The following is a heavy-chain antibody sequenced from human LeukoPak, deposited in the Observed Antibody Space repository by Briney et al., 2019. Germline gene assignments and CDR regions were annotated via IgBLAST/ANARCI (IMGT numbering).Heavy chain of an antibody. J-gene: IGHJ4*02. CDR2: IYYSGST. CDR3: ARGPPRLLSDY. D-gene: IGHD2-2*01. V-gene: IGHV4-39*07. CDR1: GGSFSSSSYY. Sequence: SETLSLTCTVSGGSFSSSSYYWGWIRQPPGKGLEWIGSIYYSGSTYYNPSLKSRVTISVDRSKNQFSLKLSSVTAADTAVYYCARGPPRLLSDYWGQGTLVTVSS.